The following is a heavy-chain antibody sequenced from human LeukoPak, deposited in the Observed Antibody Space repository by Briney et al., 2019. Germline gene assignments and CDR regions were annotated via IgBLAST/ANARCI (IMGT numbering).Heavy chain of an antibody. V-gene: IGHV3-21*04. CDR2: ISSSSSYI. J-gene: IGHJ3*01. CDR3: AKEMATIRAFDF. Sequence: GGSLRLSCAASGFTFSSYSMNWVRQAPGKGLEWVSSISSSSSYIYYADSVKGRFTISRDNAKNSLHLQMNSLRAEDTAVYYCAKEMATIRAFDFWGQGTMVTVSS. D-gene: IGHD5-24*01. CDR1: GFTFSSYS.